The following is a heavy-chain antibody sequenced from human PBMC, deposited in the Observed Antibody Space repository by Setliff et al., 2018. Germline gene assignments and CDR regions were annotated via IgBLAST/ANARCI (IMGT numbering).Heavy chain of an antibody. Sequence: SETLSLTCAVYGGSFSGYYWSWIRQPPGKGLEWIGEINHSGSTNYNPSLKSRVTISVDTSKNQFSLKLSSVTAADTAVYYCAATRDGYNMGYWGQGTLVTVSS. V-gene: IGHV4-34*01. CDR2: INHSGST. CDR1: GGSFSGYY. CDR3: AATRDGYNMGY. J-gene: IGHJ4*02. D-gene: IGHD1-26*01.